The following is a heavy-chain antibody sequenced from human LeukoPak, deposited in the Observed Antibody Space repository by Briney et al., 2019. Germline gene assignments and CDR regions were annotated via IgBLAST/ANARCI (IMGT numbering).Heavy chain of an antibody. CDR2: ISGGGGSI. J-gene: IGHJ4*02. CDR3: AKPVIYGSEQSNY. CDR1: GFTFSSLA. V-gene: IGHV3-23*01. Sequence: GGSLRLSCVASGFTFSSLAISWVRQAPGKGLEWVSGISGGGGSIYYADSVKGRFTISRDNSKNTLFLQVNSLRAEDTAVYYCAKPVIYGSEQSNYWGQGTLVTVSS. D-gene: IGHD3-10*01.